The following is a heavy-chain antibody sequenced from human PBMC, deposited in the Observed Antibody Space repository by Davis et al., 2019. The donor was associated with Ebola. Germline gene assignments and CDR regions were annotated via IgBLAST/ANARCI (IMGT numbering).Heavy chain of an antibody. CDR2: IGTAGDT. J-gene: IGHJ6*02. Sequence: GESLKISCAASGCTFSSYDMHWVRQATGTGLEWVSAIGTAGDTYYPGSVKGRFTISRENAKNSLYLQMNSLRAGDTAVYYCARVGATVTTLGPYGMDVWGQGTTVTVSS. CDR1: GCTFSSYD. D-gene: IGHD4-17*01. CDR3: ARVGATVTTLGPYGMDV. V-gene: IGHV3-13*01.